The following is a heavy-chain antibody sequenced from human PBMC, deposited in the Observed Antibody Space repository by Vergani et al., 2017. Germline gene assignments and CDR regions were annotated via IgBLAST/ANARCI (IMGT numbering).Heavy chain of an antibody. V-gene: IGHV1-46*03. CDR3: ARGGAGYCSGGSCYPPNWFDP. CDR2: INPSGGST. CDR1: GYTFTSYY. Sequence: QVQLVQSGAEVKKPGASVKVSCKASGYTFTSYYMHWVRQAPGQGLEWMGIINPSGGSTSYAQKFQGRVTMTRDTSTSTVYMELSSLSSEDTAVYCCARGGAGYCSGGSCYPPNWFDPWGQGTLVTVSS. D-gene: IGHD2-15*01. J-gene: IGHJ5*02.